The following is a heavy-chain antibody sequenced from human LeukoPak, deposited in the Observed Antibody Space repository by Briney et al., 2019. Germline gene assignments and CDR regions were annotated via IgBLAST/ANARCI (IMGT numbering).Heavy chain of an antibody. J-gene: IGHJ4*02. CDR2: TSSSSAYT. CDR3: ARGGSYSLAVAY. CDR1: GFTFSSFS. D-gene: IGHD1-26*01. V-gene: IGHV3-21*01. Sequence: GGSLRLSCAASGFTFSSFSMIWVRQAPGKGLEWVSSTSSSSAYTFYAESGKGRFTISRDNAKNSLYLQMNSLRAEDTAVYFCARGGSYSLAVAYWGQGTLVTVSS.